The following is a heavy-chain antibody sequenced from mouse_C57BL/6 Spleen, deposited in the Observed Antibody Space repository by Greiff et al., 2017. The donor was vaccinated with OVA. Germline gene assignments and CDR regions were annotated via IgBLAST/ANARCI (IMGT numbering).Heavy chain of an antibody. CDR2: ISDGGSYT. CDR1: GFTFSSYA. V-gene: IGHV5-4*01. Sequence: EVKLVEPGGGLVKPGGSLKLSCAASGFTFSSYAMSWVRQTPEKRLEWVATISDGGSYTYYPDNVKGRFTISRDNAKNNLYLQMSNLKSEDTAMYYCARDLVQAKAYWGQGTLVTVSA. J-gene: IGHJ3*01. CDR3: ARDLVQAKAY. D-gene: IGHD3-2*02.